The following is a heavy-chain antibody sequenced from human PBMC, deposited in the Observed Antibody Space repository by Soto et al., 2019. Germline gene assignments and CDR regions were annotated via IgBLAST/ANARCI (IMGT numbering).Heavy chain of an antibody. CDR2: MSPNSGAT. CDR3: ARGVDAGVDV. J-gene: IGHJ6*02. D-gene: IGHD1-1*01. Sequence: QVQLVQSGAEGTKPGASVKVSCKASGYTFTSYDINWVRQATGQGLEWMGWMSPNSGATGYAQKLQGRVTMPRDTSISTAYMELSKLRSEDTAIYYCARGVDAGVDVWGQGSTVTVSS. V-gene: IGHV1-8*01. CDR1: GYTFTSYD.